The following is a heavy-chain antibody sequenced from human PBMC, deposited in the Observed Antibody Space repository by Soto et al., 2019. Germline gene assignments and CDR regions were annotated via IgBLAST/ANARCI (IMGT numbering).Heavy chain of an antibody. Sequence: GGSLRLSCTASGFTFGDYAMSWFRQAPGKGLEWVGFIRSKAYGGTTEYAASVKGRFTISRDDSKSIAYLQMNSLKTEDTAVYYCTRESYDFWSGYYAFDIWGQGTMVTVS. D-gene: IGHD3-3*01. CDR1: GFTFGDYA. J-gene: IGHJ3*02. CDR3: TRESYDFWSGYYAFDI. V-gene: IGHV3-49*03. CDR2: IRSKAYGGTT.